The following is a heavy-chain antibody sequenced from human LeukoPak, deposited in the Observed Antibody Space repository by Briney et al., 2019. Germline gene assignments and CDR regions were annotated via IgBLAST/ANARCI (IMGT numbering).Heavy chain of an antibody. Sequence: ASVKVSCKVSGYTLTELSMHWVRQAPGKGLEWMGGFDPEDGETIYAQKFQGRVTMTEDTSTDTAYMELSSLRPEDTAVYYCATDLLPNYYGSGSYYNMNDYWGQGTLVTVSS. D-gene: IGHD3-10*01. J-gene: IGHJ4*02. CDR3: ATDLLPNYYGSGSYYNMNDY. CDR1: GYTLTELS. V-gene: IGHV1-24*01. CDR2: FDPEDGET.